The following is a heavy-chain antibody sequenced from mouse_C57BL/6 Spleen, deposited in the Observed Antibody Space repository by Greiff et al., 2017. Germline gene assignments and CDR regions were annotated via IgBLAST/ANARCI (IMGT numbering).Heavy chain of an antibody. Sequence: QVQLQQSGAELVRPGSSVKLSCKASGYTFTSYWMHWVKQRPKQGLEWIGNIDPSDSETHYNQKFKDKDKLTVDKSAGTAYMQVNRLTSKDSAVYYCAKWAYCSNYEGFAYWGQGTLVTVSA. CDR3: AKWAYCSNYEGFAY. CDR2: IDPSDSET. V-gene: IGHV1-52*01. CDR1: GYTFTSYW. D-gene: IGHD2-5*01. J-gene: IGHJ3*01.